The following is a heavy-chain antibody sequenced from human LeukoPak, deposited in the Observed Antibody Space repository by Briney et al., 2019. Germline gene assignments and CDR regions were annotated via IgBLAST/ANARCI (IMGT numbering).Heavy chain of an antibody. J-gene: IGHJ4*02. CDR2: ISTTSIYI. D-gene: IGHD5-18*01. V-gene: IGHV3-21*01. Sequence: GGSLRLSCTASGFTFSSYSMNWVRQAPGKGLEWVSAISTTSIYIYYADSVKGRFTISRDNAKNSLYLQMNSLRAEDTAVYYCARDSGYGDYWGQGTLVTVSS. CDR3: ARDSGYGDY. CDR1: GFTFSSYS.